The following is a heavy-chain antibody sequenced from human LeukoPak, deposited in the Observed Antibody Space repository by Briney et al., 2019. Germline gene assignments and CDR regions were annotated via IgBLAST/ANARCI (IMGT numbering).Heavy chain of an antibody. CDR3: AKTRRTTMVRGAKGWFDP. D-gene: IGHD3-10*01. CDR2: ISGSGGST. Sequence: GGSLRLSCAASGFTFSVYYMSWIRQAPGKGLEWVSAISGSGGSTYYADSVKGRFTISRDNSKNTLYLQMNSLRAEDTAVYYCAKTRRTTMVRGAKGWFDPWGQGTLVTVSS. J-gene: IGHJ5*02. CDR1: GFTFSVYY. V-gene: IGHV3-23*01.